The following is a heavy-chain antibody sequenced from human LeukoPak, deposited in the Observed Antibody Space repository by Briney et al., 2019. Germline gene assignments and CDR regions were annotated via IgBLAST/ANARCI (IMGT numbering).Heavy chain of an antibody. D-gene: IGHD2-2*02. Sequence: GGSLRLSCAASGFTVSSNYMSWVHQAPGKGLEWVSVIYSGGSTYYADSVMGRFTISRDNSKNTLYLQMNSLRAEDTAVYYCARALGYCSSTSCYSDYWGQGTLVTVSS. J-gene: IGHJ4*02. CDR3: ARALGYCSSTSCYSDY. CDR2: IYSGGST. CDR1: GFTVSSNY. V-gene: IGHV3-66*02.